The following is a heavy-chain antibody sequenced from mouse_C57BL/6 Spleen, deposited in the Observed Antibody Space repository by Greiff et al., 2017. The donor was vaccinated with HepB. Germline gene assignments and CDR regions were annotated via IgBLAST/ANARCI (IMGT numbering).Heavy chain of an antibody. V-gene: IGHV5-12*01. D-gene: IGHD1-1*01. CDR2: ISNGGGST. J-gene: IGHJ4*01. Sequence: EVQLQESGGGLVQPGGSLKLSCAASGFTFSDYYMYWVRQTPEKRLEWVAYISNGGGSTYYPDTVKGRFTISRDNAKNTLYLQMSRLKSEDTAMYYCASSTTVVAPYYAMDYWGQGTSVTVSS. CDR1: GFTFSDYY. CDR3: ASSTTVVAPYYAMDY.